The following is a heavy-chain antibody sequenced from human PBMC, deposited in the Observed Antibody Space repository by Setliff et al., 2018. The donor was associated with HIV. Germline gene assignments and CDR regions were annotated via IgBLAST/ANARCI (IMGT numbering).Heavy chain of an antibody. Sequence: ASVKVSCKTSGYTFTNYYMHWMRQAPGRGLEWMGVVNTVGGGASYAQKFQGRLTVTRDTSTSTVYMELSSLRSEDTAVYYCAREGQVVVTAKGFDYWGLGTLVTVSS. D-gene: IGHD2-15*01. CDR2: VNTVGGGA. CDR3: AREGQVVVTAKGFDY. CDR1: GYTFTNYY. V-gene: IGHV1-46*01. J-gene: IGHJ4*02.